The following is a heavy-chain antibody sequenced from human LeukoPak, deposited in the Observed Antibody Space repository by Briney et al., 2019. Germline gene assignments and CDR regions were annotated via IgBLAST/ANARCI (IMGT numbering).Heavy chain of an antibody. CDR2: IIPMFGIT. CDR3: ATGGINHFDSSGYYNF. D-gene: IGHD3-22*01. J-gene: IGHJ4*02. Sequence: SVKVSCKASGGTFTNYAFTWVRQAPGQGLEWMGRIIPMFGITNYAQKFQGSVTITADKSSDTTYMELSSLRSEDAAMYYRATGGINHFDSSGYYNFWGQGTLVTVSS. CDR1: GGTFTNYA. V-gene: IGHV1-69*04.